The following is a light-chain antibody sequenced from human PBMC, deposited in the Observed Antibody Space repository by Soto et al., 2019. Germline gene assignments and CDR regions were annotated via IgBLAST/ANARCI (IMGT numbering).Light chain of an antibody. V-gene: IGKV3-15*01. CDR3: QPYNNWPLT. CDR2: GAS. Sequence: EIVLTQSPNKLSLSPGEGATPSCRASQRVSSYLGWYQQKPGQAPRLIIYGASTRATGGPTRFSGSRSGAEFTLTINSLQSEDFAVYYCQPYNNWPLTFGGGTNVDI. J-gene: IGKJ4*01. CDR1: QRVSSY.